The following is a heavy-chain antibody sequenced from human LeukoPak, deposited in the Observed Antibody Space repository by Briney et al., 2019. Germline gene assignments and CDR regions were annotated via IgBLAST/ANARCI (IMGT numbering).Heavy chain of an antibody. D-gene: IGHD1-14*01. Sequence: GGSLRLSCAASGFTFDDYAMHWVRQAPGKGLEWVSGISWNSGSIGYADSVKGRFTLSRDTSKNTLFLQMNSLRAEDTAVYFCARYSFQFTNSPLYHDAFDIWGQGMMVTVSS. J-gene: IGHJ3*02. CDR3: ARYSFQFTNSPLYHDAFDI. V-gene: IGHV3-9*01. CDR2: ISWNSGSI. CDR1: GFTFDDYA.